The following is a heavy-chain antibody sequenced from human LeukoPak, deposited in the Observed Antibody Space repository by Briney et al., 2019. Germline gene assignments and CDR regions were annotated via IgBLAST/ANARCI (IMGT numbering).Heavy chain of an antibody. V-gene: IGHV4-61*02. CDR3: ARESLEFRFFDF. CDR2: IYTTGRT. J-gene: IGHJ4*02. Sequence: SETLSLTRTVSGGSISSGSYYWSWIRQPPGKGLEWVGRIYTTGRTIYNPSLKSQVTISINTSKNQFSLKLTSVTATDTAMYYCARESLEFRFFDFWGQGALVTVSS. CDR1: GGSISSGSYY. D-gene: IGHD1-1*01.